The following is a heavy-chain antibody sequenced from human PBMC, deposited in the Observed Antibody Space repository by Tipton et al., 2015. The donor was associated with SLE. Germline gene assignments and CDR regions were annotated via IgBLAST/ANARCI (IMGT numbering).Heavy chain of an antibody. CDR3: AREVHYYMDV. Sequence: QLVQSGAEVTKPGASVRVSCRAPTYYIHWVRQAPGQGLEWMGTINPTGTSTTYAQKFQGRVTVTRDTSTSTVYMQLGSLRSEDTAIYYCAREVHYYMDVWGEGTTVTVS. CDR2: INPTGTST. V-gene: IGHV1-46*01. CDR1: TYY. J-gene: IGHJ6*03.